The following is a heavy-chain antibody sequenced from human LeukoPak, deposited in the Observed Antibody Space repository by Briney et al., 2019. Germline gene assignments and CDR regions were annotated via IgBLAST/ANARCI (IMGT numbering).Heavy chain of an antibody. CDR2: IHYTGST. CDR1: DDSIRNYY. Sequence: SETLSLTCNGSDDSIRNYYWNWIRQPPGKGLEWIGYIHYTGSTNYTPSLKSRVTISTDTSKKQFSLKLHTVTAADTAVYYCARGYGVFDYWGQGTPVTVSS. V-gene: IGHV4-59*01. J-gene: IGHJ4*02. D-gene: IGHD5-18*01. CDR3: ARGYGVFDY.